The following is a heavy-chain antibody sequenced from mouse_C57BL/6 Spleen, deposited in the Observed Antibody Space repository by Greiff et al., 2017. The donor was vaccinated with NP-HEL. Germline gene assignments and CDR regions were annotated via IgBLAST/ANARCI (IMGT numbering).Heavy chain of an antibody. CDR2: INPNNGGT. CDR1: GYTFTDYY. Sequence: EVQLQQSGPELVKPGASVKISCKASGYTFTDYYMNWVKQSHGKSLEWIGDINPNNGGTSYNQKFKGKATLTVDKSSSTAYMELRSLTSEYSAVYYCARVRQLRSRDYFDYWGQGTTLTVSS. V-gene: IGHV1-26*01. D-gene: IGHD3-2*02. J-gene: IGHJ2*01. CDR3: ARVRQLRSRDYFDY.